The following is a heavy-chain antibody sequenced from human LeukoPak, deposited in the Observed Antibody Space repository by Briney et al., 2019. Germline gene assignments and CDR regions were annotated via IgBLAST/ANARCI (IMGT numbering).Heavy chain of an antibody. CDR1: GGSFSGYY. CDR2: INHSGST. V-gene: IGHV4-34*01. CDR3: ARDGGDYVGPTFDY. D-gene: IGHD4-17*01. J-gene: IGHJ4*02. Sequence: PSETLSLTCAVYGGSFSGYYWSWIRQPPGKGLEWIGEINHSGSTNYNPSLKSRVTISVDTSKNQFSLKLSSVTAADTAVYYCARDGGDYVGPTFDYWGQGTLVTVSS.